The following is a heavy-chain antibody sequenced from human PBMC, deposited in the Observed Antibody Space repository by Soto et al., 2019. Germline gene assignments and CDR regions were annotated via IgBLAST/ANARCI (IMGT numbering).Heavy chain of an antibody. CDR3: ARRLLRGGGSSR. CDR1: GGSISSSSYY. V-gene: IGHV4-39*01. J-gene: IGHJ3*01. Sequence: QLQLQESGPGLVKPSETLSLTCTVSGGSISSSSYYWGWIRQPPGKGLEWTGSIYYSGSTYYNPAIESAVTISVDTSKNQFPLKLTSVTAADTAVYYCARRLLRGGGSSRWGQGTMVTVSS. D-gene: IGHD2-15*01. CDR2: IYYSGST.